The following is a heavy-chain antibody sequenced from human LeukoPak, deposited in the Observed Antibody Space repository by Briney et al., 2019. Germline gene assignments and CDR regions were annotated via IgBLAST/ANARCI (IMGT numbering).Heavy chain of an antibody. V-gene: IGHV3-21*01. CDR2: ISSSSSYI. J-gene: IGHJ4*02. CDR3: ARDLPSIAARFGLFDY. Sequence: GGSLKLSCAASGFTFSSYSMNWVRQAPGKGLEWVSSISSSSSYIYYADSVKGRFTISRDNAKNSLYLQMNSLRAEDTAVYYCARDLPSIAARFGLFDYWGQGTLVTVSS. D-gene: IGHD6-6*01. CDR1: GFTFSSYS.